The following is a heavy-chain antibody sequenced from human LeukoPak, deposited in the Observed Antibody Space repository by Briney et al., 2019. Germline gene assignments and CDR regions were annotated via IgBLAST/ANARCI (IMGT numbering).Heavy chain of an antibody. D-gene: IGHD3-16*02. V-gene: IGHV4-59*01. Sequence: SETLSLTCTASGGSISSYYWSWIRQPPGKGLEWIGHIYYSGSTNYNPSLKSRVTISVDTSKNQFSLKLSSLTPAEAAVYYCARGGMDDYVWGSYRPPPSYYYYYMDVWGKGTTVTVSS. CDR2: IYYSGST. CDR3: ARGGMDDYVWGSYRPPPSYYYYYMDV. J-gene: IGHJ6*03. CDR1: GGSISSYY.